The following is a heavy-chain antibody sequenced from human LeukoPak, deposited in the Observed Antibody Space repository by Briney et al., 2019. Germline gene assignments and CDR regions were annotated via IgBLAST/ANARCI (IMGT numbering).Heavy chain of an antibody. CDR3: ARTSRINMVLDP. CDR1: GGSFSGYY. D-gene: IGHD3-10*01. V-gene: IGHV4-34*01. CDR2: INRSGST. Sequence: SETLSLTCAVYGGSFSGYYWSWIRQPPGKGLEWIGEINRSGSTNYNPSLKSRVTISVDTSKNQFSLKLSSVTAADTAVYYCARTSRINMVLDPWGQGTLVTVSS. J-gene: IGHJ5*02.